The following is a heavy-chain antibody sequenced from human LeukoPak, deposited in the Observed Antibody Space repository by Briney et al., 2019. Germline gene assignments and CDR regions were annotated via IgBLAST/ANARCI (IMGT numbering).Heavy chain of an antibody. CDR1: GFTFSSYW. V-gene: IGHV3-74*01. CDR2: MDPDGRTI. Sequence: GGSLRLSCAASGFTFSSYWMHWVRQAPGKGLEWVSRMDPDGRTIDYADSVKGRFTISRDNAKDTLYLQMNSLRAEDTAVYYCAKVPYSSGRSTAFDIWGQGTMVPVSS. CDR3: AKVPYSSGRSTAFDI. D-gene: IGHD3-22*01. J-gene: IGHJ3*02.